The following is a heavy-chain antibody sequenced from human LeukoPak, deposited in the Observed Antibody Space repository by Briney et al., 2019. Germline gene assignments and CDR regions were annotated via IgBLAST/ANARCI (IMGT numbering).Heavy chain of an antibody. CDR1: GFTFSSYG. V-gene: IGHV3-30*02. CDR2: IRYDGSNK. Sequence: GGSLRLSCAASGFTFSSYGMHWVRQAPGKGLEWVAFIRYDGSNKYYADSVKGRFTISRDNSKNTLYLQMNSLRAEDTAVYYCAKGRAITMMMGDAFDIWGQGTMVTVSS. D-gene: IGHD3-22*01. CDR3: AKGRAITMMMGDAFDI. J-gene: IGHJ3*02.